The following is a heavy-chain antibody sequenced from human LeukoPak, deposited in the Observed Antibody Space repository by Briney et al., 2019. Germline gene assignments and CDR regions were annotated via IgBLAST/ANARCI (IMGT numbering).Heavy chain of an antibody. Sequence: GASVKLSCKASGYTFTGYYMHWVRQAPGQGLDWTGWIAPNSGGTNYAQDFQGRVTMTRDTSISTAYMDLSRLISDDTAVYYCATGGAGTTGTTVDYWGQGTLVTVSS. V-gene: IGHV1-2*02. D-gene: IGHD1-1*01. CDR2: IAPNSGGT. J-gene: IGHJ4*02. CDR1: GYTFTGYY. CDR3: ATGGAGTTGTTVDY.